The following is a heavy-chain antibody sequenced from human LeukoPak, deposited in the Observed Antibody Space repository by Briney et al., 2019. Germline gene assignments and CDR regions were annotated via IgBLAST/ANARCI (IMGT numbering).Heavy chain of an antibody. D-gene: IGHD5-18*01. CDR2: IYHSGST. CDR3: ARGRAAMVTRFDY. J-gene: IGHJ4*02. CDR1: GGSISSGGYS. Sequence: SETLSLTCAVSGGSISSGGYSWSWIRQPPGKGLEWIGYIYHSGSTYYNPSLKSRVTISVDRSKSQFSLKLSSVTAADTAVYYCARGRAAMVTRFDYWGQGTLVTVSS. V-gene: IGHV4-30-2*01.